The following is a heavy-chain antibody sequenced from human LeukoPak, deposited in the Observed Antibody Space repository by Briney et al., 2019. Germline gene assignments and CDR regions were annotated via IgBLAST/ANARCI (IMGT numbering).Heavy chain of an antibody. V-gene: IGHV3-72*01. D-gene: IGHD2-8*01. Sequence: PGGSLRLSCAASGFTFSDHYMDWVRRAPGNGLEWVARARNRANGYTTEYGASVKGRFTISRDDSKSSLYLQMNSLETEDTAVYYCAVSLGVGFRNFDYWGQGTLVTVAS. CDR1: GFTFSDHY. CDR2: ARNRANGYTT. CDR3: AVSLGVGFRNFDY. J-gene: IGHJ4*02.